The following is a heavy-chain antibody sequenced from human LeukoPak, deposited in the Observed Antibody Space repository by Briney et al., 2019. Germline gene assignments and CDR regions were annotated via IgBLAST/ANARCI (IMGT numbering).Heavy chain of an antibody. CDR3: ARVDSYGSGGFDY. J-gene: IGHJ4*02. V-gene: IGHV3-21*01. CDR2: ISSSSSYI. Sequence: GGSLRLSCAASGFTFSSYSMNWVRQAPGKGLEWVSSISSSSSYIYYAVSVKGRFTISRDNAKNSLYLQMNSLRAEDTAVYYCARVDSYGSGGFDYWGQGTLVTVSS. CDR1: GFTFSSYS. D-gene: IGHD3-10*01.